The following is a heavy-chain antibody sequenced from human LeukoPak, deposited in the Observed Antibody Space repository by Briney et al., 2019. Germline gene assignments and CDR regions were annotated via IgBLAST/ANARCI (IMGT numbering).Heavy chain of an antibody. CDR2: INHSGST. CDR1: GGSFSGYY. Sequence: SETLSLTCAVYGGSFSGYYWSWIRQPPGKGLEWIGEINHSGSTNYNPSLKSRVTISVDTSKNQFSLKLSSVAAADTAVYYCARAGYCSGGSCYSSFDYWGQGTLVTVSS. D-gene: IGHD2-15*01. CDR3: ARAGYCSGGSCYSSFDY. V-gene: IGHV4-34*01. J-gene: IGHJ4*02.